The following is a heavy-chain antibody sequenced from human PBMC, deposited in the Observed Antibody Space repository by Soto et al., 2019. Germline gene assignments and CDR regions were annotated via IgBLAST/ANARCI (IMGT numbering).Heavy chain of an antibody. J-gene: IGHJ4*02. CDR2: ISGSGGST. CDR1: GFTFSSYA. V-gene: IGHV3-23*01. D-gene: IGHD5-18*01. CDR3: AKDLDGYSYGYYFDY. Sequence: GGSLRLSCAASGFTFSSYAMSWVRQAPWKGLEWVSAISGSGGSTYYADSVKGRFTISRDNSKNTLCLQMNSLRAEDTAVYYCAKDLDGYSYGYYFDYWGQGTLVTVSS.